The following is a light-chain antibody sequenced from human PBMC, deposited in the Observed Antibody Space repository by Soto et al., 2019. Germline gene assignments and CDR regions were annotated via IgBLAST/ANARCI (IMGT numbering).Light chain of an antibody. CDR1: QSVTNS. Sequence: FVLTQSPGNLSLSPGERVTLSCKVSQSVTNSELAWYQQKPGQAPRLLIYDASTRATAMPGRFSGSGSGTEFTLTISSLQSEDFAVYYCQQYNNWPWTFGQGTKVDIK. CDR2: DAS. V-gene: IGKV3-15*01. CDR3: QQYNNWPWT. J-gene: IGKJ1*01.